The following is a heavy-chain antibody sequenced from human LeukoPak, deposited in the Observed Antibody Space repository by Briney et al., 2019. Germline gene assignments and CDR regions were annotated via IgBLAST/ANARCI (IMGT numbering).Heavy chain of an antibody. CDR2: ISPYSDRT. Sequence: ASVKVSCKASGYTFTNYGVSWVRQAPGQGLEWMGWISPYSDRTNSIPKFQGRLTMTADTSTLTAYMELRSLRSDDTAVYYCAREGYDGDRTFDYWGQGTLVTVTS. D-gene: IGHD5-12*01. V-gene: IGHV1-18*01. J-gene: IGHJ4*02. CDR3: AREGYDGDRTFDY. CDR1: GYTFTNYG.